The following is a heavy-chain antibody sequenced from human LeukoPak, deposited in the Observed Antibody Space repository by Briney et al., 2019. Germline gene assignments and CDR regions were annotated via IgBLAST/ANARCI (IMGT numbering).Heavy chain of an antibody. V-gene: IGHV1-2*02. Sequence: GASVKVSCKASGYTFTGYYMHWVRQAPGQGLEWMGWINPNSGGTNYAQKFQGRVTMTRDTSISTVYMELSRLRSDDTAVYYCAREHDSSGYYDRFQHWGQGTLVTVSS. D-gene: IGHD3-22*01. CDR2: INPNSGGT. CDR1: GYTFTGYY. CDR3: AREHDSSGYYDRFQH. J-gene: IGHJ1*01.